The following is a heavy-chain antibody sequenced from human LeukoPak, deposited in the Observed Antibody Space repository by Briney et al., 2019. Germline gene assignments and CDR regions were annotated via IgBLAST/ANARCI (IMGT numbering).Heavy chain of an antibody. Sequence: PSETLSLTCTVSGGSISSGGYYWSWIRQPPGKGLEWIGYIYHSGSTYYNPSLKSRVTISVDRSKNQFSLKLSSVTAADTAVYYCARTRGVIDYWGQGTLVTVSS. V-gene: IGHV4-30-2*01. J-gene: IGHJ4*02. CDR1: GGSISSGGYY. D-gene: IGHD3-10*01. CDR2: IYHSGST. CDR3: ARTRGVIDY.